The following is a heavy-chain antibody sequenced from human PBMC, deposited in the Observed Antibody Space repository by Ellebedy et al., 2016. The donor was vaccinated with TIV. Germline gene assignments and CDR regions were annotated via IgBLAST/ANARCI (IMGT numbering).Heavy chain of an antibody. J-gene: IGHJ6*02. V-gene: IGHV3-9*01. Sequence: GGSLTLSXEASGFTFADYGMHWVRQAPGKSLEWVSSINWKGTSVGYADSVQGRFSISRDNAKNSLFLQMDSLRPEDTAFYYCAKDREPSTSMDYYYHYAMDVWGQGTTVIVSS. CDR1: GFTFADYG. D-gene: IGHD1-1*01. CDR3: AKDREPSTSMDYYYHYAMDV. CDR2: INWKGTSV.